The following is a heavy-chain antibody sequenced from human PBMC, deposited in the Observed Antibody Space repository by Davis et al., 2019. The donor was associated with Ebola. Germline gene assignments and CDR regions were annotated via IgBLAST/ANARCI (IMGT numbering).Heavy chain of an antibody. CDR2: IYPGDSDT. CDR1: GYSFSNYW. V-gene: IGHV5-51*01. J-gene: IGHJ4*02. CDR3: ARLSDCSSTSCYLAY. D-gene: IGHD2-2*01. Sequence: GESLKISCKGSGYSFSNYWIGWVRQMPGKGLEWMGIIYPGDSDTRYSPSFQGQVTISADKSISTAYLQWSSLKASDTAMYYCARLSDCSSTSCYLAYWGQGTLVTVSS.